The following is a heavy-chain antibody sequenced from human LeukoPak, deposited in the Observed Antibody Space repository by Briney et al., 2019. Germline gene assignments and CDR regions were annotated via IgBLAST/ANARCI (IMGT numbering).Heavy chain of an antibody. CDR3: AKRATDY. CDR1: AFTCSRYA. CDR2: ISGGGGST. Sequence: PGGSLRLSCTPAAFTCSRYAMGWVRQAPGKGLEWVSAISGGGGSTYYADYVKGRFTISRDNSKNTLYLQMNNLRAEDTAVYYCAKRATDYWGQGTLVTVSS. J-gene: IGHJ4*02. V-gene: IGHV3-23*01.